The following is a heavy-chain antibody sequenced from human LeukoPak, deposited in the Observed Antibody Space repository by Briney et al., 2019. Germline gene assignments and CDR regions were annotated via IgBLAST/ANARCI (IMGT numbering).Heavy chain of an antibody. CDR1: GFTFSGYI. J-gene: IGHJ4*02. CDR3: ARDQWLDY. Sequence: GGSLRLSCAASGFTFSGYITNWVRQAPGKGLEWVSFIGTSGNTIYYADSVKGRFTVSRDNAKNSLYLQMNSLRAEDTAVYYCARDQWLDYWGQGTLVTVSS. V-gene: IGHV3-48*01. D-gene: IGHD6-19*01. CDR2: IGTSGNTI.